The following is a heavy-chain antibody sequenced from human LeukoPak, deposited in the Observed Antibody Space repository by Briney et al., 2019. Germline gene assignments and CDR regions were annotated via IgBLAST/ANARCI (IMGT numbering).Heavy chain of an antibody. V-gene: IGHV3-7*04. CDR2: INQDGNEK. J-gene: IGHJ4*02. CDR1: GLTFSNYW. CDR3: ARGDTFSGDC. Sequence: GGSLRLSCAASGLTFSNYWMTWVRQAPGKGLEWVTNINQDGNEKYYVDSVKGRFTISRDNAKNSLYLQMNNLRADDTAVYYCARGDTFSGDCWGQGTLVTVSS. D-gene: IGHD5-18*01.